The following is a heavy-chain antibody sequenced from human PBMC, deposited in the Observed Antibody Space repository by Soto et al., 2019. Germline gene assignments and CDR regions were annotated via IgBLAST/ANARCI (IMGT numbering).Heavy chain of an antibody. CDR1: GGSVSSGSYY. V-gene: IGHV4-61*01. D-gene: IGHD1-26*01. CDR3: ARADRWDGMDV. J-gene: IGHJ6*02. Sequence: QVQLQESGPGLVKPSETLSLTCTVSGGSVSSGSYYWSWIRQPPGKGLEWIGYIYYSGSTNYNPSLKSRVTISVDTSKNQFSLKLSSVTAADTAVYSCARADRWDGMDVWGQGTTVTVSS. CDR2: IYYSGST.